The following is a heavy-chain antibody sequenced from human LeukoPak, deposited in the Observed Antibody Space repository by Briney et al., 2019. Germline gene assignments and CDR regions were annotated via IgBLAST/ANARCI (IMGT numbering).Heavy chain of an antibody. J-gene: IGHJ6*01. CDR2: IYPGDSDT. Sequence: GESLKISCKGSGYDLTKYWLGWVRQMPGKGLEWMGVIYPGDSDTKYSPSFQGQVTFSVDESINTAYLHWSSLKASDTAMYYCARAHQPRGIFYYFGLDVWGQGTTVTVSS. D-gene: IGHD2-2*01. CDR3: ARAHQPRGIFYYFGLDV. CDR1: GYDLTKYW. V-gene: IGHV5-51*01.